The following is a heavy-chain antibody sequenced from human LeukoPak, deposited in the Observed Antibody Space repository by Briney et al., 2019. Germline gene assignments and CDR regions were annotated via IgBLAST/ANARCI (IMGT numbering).Heavy chain of an antibody. Sequence: GGSLRLSCAAFGFTFSSYAMSWVRQAPGKGLEWVSAISGSGGSTYYADSVKGRFTISRDNSKSTLYLQMNSLRAEDTAVYYCARDLGIAAAGTDFDYWGQGTLVTVSS. J-gene: IGHJ4*02. CDR2: ISGSGGST. CDR1: GFTFSSYA. D-gene: IGHD6-13*01. CDR3: ARDLGIAAAGTDFDY. V-gene: IGHV3-23*01.